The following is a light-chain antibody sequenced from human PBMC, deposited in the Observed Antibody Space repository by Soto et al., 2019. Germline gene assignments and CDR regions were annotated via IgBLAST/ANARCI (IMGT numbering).Light chain of an antibody. CDR1: QSISSW. V-gene: IGKV1-5*01. CDR3: QQYNTYKT. J-gene: IGKJ1*01. Sequence: DIQMTQSPSTLSASVGDRVTITCRASQSISSWLAWYQQRPGKAPKLLIYHASTLKIGVPSRFSGSGSGTEVTLAIISLQPDDVATYICQQYNTYKTFGQATKVEIK. CDR2: HAS.